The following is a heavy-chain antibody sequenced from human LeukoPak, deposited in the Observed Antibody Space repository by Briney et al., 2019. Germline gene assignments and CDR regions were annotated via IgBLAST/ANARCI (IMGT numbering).Heavy chain of an antibody. CDR1: AFTFTGSA. J-gene: IGHJ4*02. D-gene: IGHD3-22*01. CDR3: TRTGYYYDSSGYRYFDY. CDR2: IRSKANSYAT. V-gene: IGHV3-73*01. Sequence: GGSLRLSCAASAFTFTGSAMHWVRQASWKGLEWVGRIRSKANSYATAYAASVKGRFTISRDDSKNTGYLQMNSLKTEDTAVYYCTRTGYYYDSSGYRYFDYWGQGTLVTVSS.